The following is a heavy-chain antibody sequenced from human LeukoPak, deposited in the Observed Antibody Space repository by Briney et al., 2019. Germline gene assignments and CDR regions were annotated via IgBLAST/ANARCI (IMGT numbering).Heavy chain of an antibody. CDR3: ARGARGYSYGLWYY. Sequence: SETLSLTCTVSGGSISSYYWSWIRQPAGKGLEWIGRIYTSGSTNYNPSLKSRVTISVDTSKNQFSLKLSSVTAADTAVYYCARGARGYSYGLWYYWGQGTLVTVSS. J-gene: IGHJ4*02. CDR2: IYTSGST. V-gene: IGHV4-4*07. D-gene: IGHD5-18*01. CDR1: GGSISSYY.